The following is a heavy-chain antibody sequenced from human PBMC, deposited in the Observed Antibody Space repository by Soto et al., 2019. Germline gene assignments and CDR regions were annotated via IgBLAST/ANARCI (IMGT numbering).Heavy chain of an antibody. J-gene: IGHJ6*02. Sequence: PGGSLRLSCAASGFTFSSYAMSWVRQAPGKGLEWVSAISGSGGSTYYADSVKGRFTISRDNSKNTLYLQMNSLRAEDTAVYYCAKGGGYCSGGSCYWDHYYYYYGMDVWGQGTTVNVSS. CDR1: GFTFSSYA. D-gene: IGHD2-15*01. CDR2: ISGSGGST. CDR3: AKGGGYCSGGSCYWDHYYYYYGMDV. V-gene: IGHV3-23*01.